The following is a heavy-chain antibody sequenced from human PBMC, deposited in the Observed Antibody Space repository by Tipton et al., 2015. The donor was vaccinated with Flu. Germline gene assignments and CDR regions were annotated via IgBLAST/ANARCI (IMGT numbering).Heavy chain of an antibody. CDR3: ARLGYDVWSGYSNWFDP. D-gene: IGHD3-3*01. V-gene: IGHV1-8*01. Sequence: QVQLVQSGPEVKKPGASVKVSCKASGYTFTSYDINWVRQATGQGLEWMGWMNPNSGNTGYAQKFQGRVTMTRNTSISTAYMELSSLRSEDTAVYYCARLGYDVWSGYSNWFDPWGQGTLVTVSS. J-gene: IGHJ5*02. CDR1: GYTFTSYD. CDR2: MNPNSGNT.